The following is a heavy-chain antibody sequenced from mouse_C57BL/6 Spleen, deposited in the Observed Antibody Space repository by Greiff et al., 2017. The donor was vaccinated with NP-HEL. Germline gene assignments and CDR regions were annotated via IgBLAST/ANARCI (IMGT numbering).Heavy chain of an antibody. CDR2: ISPYNGVS. V-gene: IGHV1-31*01. J-gene: IGHJ2*01. D-gene: IGHD2-3*01. Sequence: VQLQQSGPELVKPGASVKISCKASGYSFTGYYMHWVKQSHGNILDWIGYISPYNGVSSYNQKFKVKATLTVDKSSSTAYMELRSLTSEDSAVYYFARSPYDGTGVFDYWGQGTTLTVCS. CDR3: ARSPYDGTGVFDY. CDR1: GYSFTGYY.